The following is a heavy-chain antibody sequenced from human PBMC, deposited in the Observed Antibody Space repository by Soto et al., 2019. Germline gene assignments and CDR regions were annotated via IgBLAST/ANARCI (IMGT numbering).Heavy chain of an antibody. V-gene: IGHV1-2*02. Sequence: ASVKVSCKPSGYSVSDYFIQWVRQAPGQGLEWVAWINPKTAATNYAKKFQGRVSLTWDTSSTTAYMELTRLRPDDTAVYYCARIKWGLNYYNGMDVWGQGPTVTVSS. CDR3: ARIKWGLNYYNGMDV. J-gene: IGHJ6*02. CDR2: INPKTAAT. D-gene: IGHD1-26*01. CDR1: GYSVSDYF.